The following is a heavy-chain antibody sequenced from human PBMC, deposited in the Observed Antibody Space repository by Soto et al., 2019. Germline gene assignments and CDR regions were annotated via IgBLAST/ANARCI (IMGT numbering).Heavy chain of an antibody. J-gene: IGHJ4*02. CDR3: ARDVWNSWDKSYYFDY. CDR1: GGSISSSSYY. CDR2: IYYSGST. V-gene: IGHV4-39*02. D-gene: IGHD1-1*01. Sequence: PSETLSLTCTVSGGSISSSSYYWGWIRQPPGKGLEWIGSIYYSGSTYYNPSLKSRVTISVDTSKNQFSLKLSSVTAADTAVYFCARDVWNSWDKSYYFDYWGQGTLVTVSS.